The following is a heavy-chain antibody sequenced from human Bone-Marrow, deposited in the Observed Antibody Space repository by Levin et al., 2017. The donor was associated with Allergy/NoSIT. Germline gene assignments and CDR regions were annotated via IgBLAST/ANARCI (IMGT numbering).Heavy chain of an antibody. Sequence: QSGGSLRLSCAASGFTFINYAMSWVRRAPGKGLEWVSAISGGGDVSYFADSVEGRFTMSRDRSTNTLYLQMNSLRADDTAIYYCAKYLGEDGSRLVLESWGQGTLVTVSS. CDR2: ISGGGDVS. D-gene: IGHD3-16*01. J-gene: IGHJ4*02. V-gene: IGHV3-23*01. CDR1: GFTFINYA. CDR3: AKYLGEDGSRLVLES.